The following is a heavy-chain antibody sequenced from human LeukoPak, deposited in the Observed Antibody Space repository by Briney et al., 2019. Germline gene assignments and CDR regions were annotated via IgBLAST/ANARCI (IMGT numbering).Heavy chain of an antibody. J-gene: IGHJ5*02. D-gene: IGHD3-10*01. CDR1: GYSFADYY. V-gene: IGHV1-2*02. CDR3: ATNILVRDIINWFDP. CDR2: IKPNSGDT. Sequence: ASVKVSCKASGYSFADYYMHWVRQAPGQGLEWMGWIKPNSGDTRSAQKFQGRVIMTRDTSTGTAYMELSSLRYDDTAVYYCATNILVRDIINWFDPWGQGTLVTVSS.